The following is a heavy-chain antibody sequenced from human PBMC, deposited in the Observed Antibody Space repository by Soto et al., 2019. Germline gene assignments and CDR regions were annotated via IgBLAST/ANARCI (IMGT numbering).Heavy chain of an antibody. Sequence: GGSLRLSCAASGFTFSSYAMSWVRQAPGKGLEWVSAIRCSGSNKYYADSVKGRFTISRDNSKNTLYLQMNSLRAEDTAVYYCARDRYLNVLRYFDWLGMDYWGQGTLVTVSS. CDR2: IRCSGSNK. CDR1: GFTFSSYA. CDR3: ARDRYLNVLRYFDWLGMDY. V-gene: IGHV3-23*01. J-gene: IGHJ4*02. D-gene: IGHD3-9*01.